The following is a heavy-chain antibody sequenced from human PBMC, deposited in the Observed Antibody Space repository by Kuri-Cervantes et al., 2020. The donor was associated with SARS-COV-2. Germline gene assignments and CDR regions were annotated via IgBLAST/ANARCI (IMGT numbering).Heavy chain of an antibody. D-gene: IGHD5-24*01. V-gene: IGHV3-43D*04. CDR3: ARDIGRDGYTDAFDI. Sequence: GESLKISCAAAGFTFDDYAMHWVRQAPGKGLEWVSLISWDGGSTYYADSVKGRFTISRDNAKNSLYLQMNSLRAEDTAVYYCARDIGRDGYTDAFDIWGQGTMVTVSS. J-gene: IGHJ3*02. CDR2: ISWDGGST. CDR1: GFTFDDYA.